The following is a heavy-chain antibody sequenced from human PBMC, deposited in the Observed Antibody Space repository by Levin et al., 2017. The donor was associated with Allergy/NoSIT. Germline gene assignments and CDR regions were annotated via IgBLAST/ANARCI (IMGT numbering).Heavy chain of an antibody. Sequence: HSGGSLRLSCAASGVTLSNYWMHWVRQAPGKGLVWVSGVNSDGRSTNYADSVKGRFTISRDNAKNTLYLQMNSLRVDDTAVYYCVISNPSIDYWGQGTMVTVSS. V-gene: IGHV3-74*01. CDR2: VNSDGRST. CDR1: GVTLSNYW. D-gene: IGHD6-6*01. J-gene: IGHJ4*02. CDR3: VISNPSIDY.